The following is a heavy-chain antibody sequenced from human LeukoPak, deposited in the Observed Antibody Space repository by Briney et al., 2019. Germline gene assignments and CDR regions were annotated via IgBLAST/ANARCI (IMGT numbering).Heavy chain of an antibody. V-gene: IGHV3-13*01. Sequence: GGSLRLSCAASGFTFSSYDMHWVRQATGNGLEWVSAIGTAGDTYYPGSVKGRFTISRENAKNSLYLQMNSLRAGDTAVYYCARLYVWGSYRDAFDIWGQGTMVTVSS. CDR3: ARLYVWGSYRDAFDI. D-gene: IGHD3-16*02. CDR1: GFTFSSYD. CDR2: IGTAGDT. J-gene: IGHJ3*02.